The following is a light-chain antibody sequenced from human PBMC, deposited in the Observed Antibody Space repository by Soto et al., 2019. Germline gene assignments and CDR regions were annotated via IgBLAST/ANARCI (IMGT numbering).Light chain of an antibody. CDR2: DAS. CDR1: QSISSW. V-gene: IGKV1-5*01. J-gene: IGKJ4*01. Sequence: GDRVTITCRASQSISSWLAWYQQKPGKAPKLLIYDASSLESGVPSRFSGSGSGTDFTLTIRSLKAEDVAVYFCQQYYNPPLTFGGGTKVDI. CDR3: QQYYNPPLT.